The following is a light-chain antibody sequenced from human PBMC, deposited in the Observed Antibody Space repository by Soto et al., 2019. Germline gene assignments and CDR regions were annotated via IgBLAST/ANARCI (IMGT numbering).Light chain of an antibody. Sequence: DIQVTQSPSTLSAPVGDRVTITCRASQSIGDSLAWYQQKPGKAPYLLSSDVSSLERGVPSRFSGSGSGTEFTLTISSMQPDDFATFYCQQYNGYSRTFGQGTKVDI. V-gene: IGKV1-5*01. J-gene: IGKJ1*01. CDR3: QQYNGYSRT. CDR2: DVS. CDR1: QSIGDS.